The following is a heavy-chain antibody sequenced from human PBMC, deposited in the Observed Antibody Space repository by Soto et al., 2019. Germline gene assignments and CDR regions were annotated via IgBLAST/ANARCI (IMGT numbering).Heavy chain of an antibody. V-gene: IGHV1-2*04. Sequence: ASVKVSCKASGYTFTGYYMHWVRQAPGQGLERMGWINPNSGGTNYAQKFQGWVTMTRDTSISTAYMELSRLRSDDTAVYYCAIEDCSGGSCYDFGMDVWGRGTTVTVSS. CDR3: AIEDCSGGSCYDFGMDV. CDR2: INPNSGGT. CDR1: GYTFTGYY. J-gene: IGHJ6*02. D-gene: IGHD2-15*01.